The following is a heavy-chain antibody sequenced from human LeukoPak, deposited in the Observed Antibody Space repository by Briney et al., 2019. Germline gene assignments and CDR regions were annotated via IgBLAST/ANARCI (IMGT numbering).Heavy chain of an antibody. V-gene: IGHV3-9*01. CDR2: ISWNSGSI. D-gene: IGHD5-18*01. J-gene: IGHJ4*02. CDR1: GFTFDDYA. CDR3: AKDSGYSYGPPTG. Sequence: PGGSLRLSCAASGFTFDDYAMHWVRQAPGKGLEWVSGISWNSGSIGYADSVKGRFTISRDNAKNSLYLQMNSLRAEDTALYYCAKDSGYSYGPPTGWGQGTLVTVSS.